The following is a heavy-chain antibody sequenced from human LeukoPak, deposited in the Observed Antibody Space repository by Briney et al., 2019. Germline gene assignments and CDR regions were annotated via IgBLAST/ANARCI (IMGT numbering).Heavy chain of an antibody. D-gene: IGHD1-26*01. CDR1: GYTFTSYY. J-gene: IGHJ5*02. CDR2: INPSGGTT. Sequence: ASVKVSCKVSGYTFTSYYMHWVRQAPGQGLEWMGIINPSGGTTSYAQKFQGRVTMTRDTSTSTVYMELSSLRSEDTAVYYCAGVRGALVGAVSGAGWFDPWGQGTLVTVSS. CDR3: AGVRGALVGAVSGAGWFDP. V-gene: IGHV1-46*01.